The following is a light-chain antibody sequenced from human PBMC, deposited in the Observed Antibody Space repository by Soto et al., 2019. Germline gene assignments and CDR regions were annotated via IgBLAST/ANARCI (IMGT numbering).Light chain of an antibody. J-gene: IGKJ1*01. Sequence: FTRWPGTRPLSPWERATVCCRASQSVSSRSLAWYQQKPGQAPRLLISGASSRAADIPDRFSGSGSGTDFTLTIIRLSREHFALYYCQEYGSSGTVGPGTKVDIK. CDR1: QSVSSRS. V-gene: IGKV3-20*01. CDR2: GAS. CDR3: QEYGSSGT.